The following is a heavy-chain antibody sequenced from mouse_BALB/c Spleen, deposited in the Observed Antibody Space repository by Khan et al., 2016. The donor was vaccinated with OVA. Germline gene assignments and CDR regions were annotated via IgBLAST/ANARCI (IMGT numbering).Heavy chain of an antibody. CDR3: TRSYDSYYFDY. CDR2: IYPGNSDT. CDR1: GYSFTSYW. D-gene: IGHD2-4*01. J-gene: IGHJ2*01. V-gene: IGHV1-5*01. Sequence: IQLVQSGTVLARPGASVKMSCKASGYSFTSYWMHWVKQRPGQGLEWIGAIYPGNSDTRYNQKFKGKAKLTAVTSASTAYMELSSLTNEDSAVYYCTRSYDSYYFDYWGQGTTLTVSS.